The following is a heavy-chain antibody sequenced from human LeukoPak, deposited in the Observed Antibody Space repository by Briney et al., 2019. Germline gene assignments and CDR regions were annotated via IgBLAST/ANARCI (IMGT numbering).Heavy chain of an antibody. CDR3: AKRPPGSGLDY. J-gene: IGHJ4*02. Sequence: GGSLRLSCATSGFTFSSYDMHWVRQAPGKGLEWVAFGRYDGSNKNYADSVQGRFTISRDNSKSTLYLHMTSLRTEDTAVYYCAKRPPGSGLDYWGQGTLVTVSS. D-gene: IGHD3-10*01. CDR2: GRYDGSNK. V-gene: IGHV3-30*02. CDR1: GFTFSSYD.